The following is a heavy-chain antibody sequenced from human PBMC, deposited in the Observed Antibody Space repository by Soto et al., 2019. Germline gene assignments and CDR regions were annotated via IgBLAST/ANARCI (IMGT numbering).Heavy chain of an antibody. CDR2: IYQNGST. V-gene: IGHV4-30-2*01. CDR3: ARAPRYYYDSSGQAWFDP. Sequence: SETLSLTCAFPCGSIHSGCYSWSWIRQPPGKGLERIGYIYQNGSTYYNPSLKSRVTISVDRSKNHFSLKLSSVTAADTAVYYCARAPRYYYDSSGQAWFDPWGQGTLVTVSS. J-gene: IGHJ5*02. D-gene: IGHD3-22*01. CDR1: CGSIHSGCYS.